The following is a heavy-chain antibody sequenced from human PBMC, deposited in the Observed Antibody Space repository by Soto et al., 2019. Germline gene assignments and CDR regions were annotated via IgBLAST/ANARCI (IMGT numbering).Heavy chain of an antibody. CDR2: ISSSSSYI. Sequence: PGGSLRLSCAASGFTFSSYSMNWVRQAPGKGLEWVSSISSSSSYIYYADSVKGRFTISRDNAKNSLYLQMNSLRAEDTAVYYCARDKVLIAAAPELDYWGQGTLVTVSS. CDR1: GFTFSSYS. D-gene: IGHD6-13*01. J-gene: IGHJ4*02. CDR3: ARDKVLIAAAPELDY. V-gene: IGHV3-21*01.